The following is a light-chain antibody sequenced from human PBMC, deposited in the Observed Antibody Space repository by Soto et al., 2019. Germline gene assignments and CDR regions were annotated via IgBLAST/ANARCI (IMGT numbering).Light chain of an antibody. CDR1: QSVSSY. Sequence: EIVLTQSPATLSLSPVERATLSCRASQSVSSYLAWYQQKPGQAPRLLIYDASNRAPGIPARFSGSGSGTDFTLTIRSLEPEDFAVYYCQQRSNWPATFGQGKRLEIK. V-gene: IGKV3-11*01. CDR2: DAS. CDR3: QQRSNWPAT. J-gene: IGKJ5*01.